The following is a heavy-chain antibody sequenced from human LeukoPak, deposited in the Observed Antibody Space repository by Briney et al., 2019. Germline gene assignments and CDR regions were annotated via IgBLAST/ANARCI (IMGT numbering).Heavy chain of an antibody. CDR3: AKDLRDGYNFNYYFDY. D-gene: IGHD5-24*01. CDR2: IWYDGSNK. V-gene: IGHV3-33*06. J-gene: IGHJ4*02. CDR1: GFTFSGYG. Sequence: PGGSLRLSCAASGFTFSGYGMHWVRQAPGKGLEWVAVIWYDGSNKYYADSVKGRFTISRDNSKNTLYLQMNSLRAEDTAVYYCAKDLRDGYNFNYYFDYWGQGTLVTVPS.